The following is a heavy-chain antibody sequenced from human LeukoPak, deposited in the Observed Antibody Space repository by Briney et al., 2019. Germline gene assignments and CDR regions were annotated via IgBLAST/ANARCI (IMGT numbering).Heavy chain of an antibody. CDR3: ARESVRGVIYYYYYYGMGV. D-gene: IGHD3-10*01. CDR1: GGTFSSYA. J-gene: IGHJ6*02. V-gene: IGHV1-69*04. Sequence: ASVKVSCKASGGTFSSYAISWVRQAPGQGLEWMGRIIPILGIANYAQKFQGRVTITADKSTSTAYMELSSLRSEDTAVYYCARESVRGVIYYYYYYGMGVWGQGTTVTVSS. CDR2: IIPILGIA.